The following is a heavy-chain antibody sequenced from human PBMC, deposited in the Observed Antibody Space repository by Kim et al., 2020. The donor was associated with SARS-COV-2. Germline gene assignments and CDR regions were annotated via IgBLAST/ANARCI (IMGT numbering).Heavy chain of an antibody. CDR3: ARAGREAAGTFDY. D-gene: IGHD6-13*01. CDR2: ISSSGSTI. Sequence: GGSLRLSCAASGFTFSSYEMNWVRQAPGKGLEWVSYISSSGSTIYYADSVKGRFTISRDNAKNSLYLQMNSLRAEDTAVYYCARAGREAAGTFDYWGQGTLVTVSS. CDR1: GFTFSSYE. V-gene: IGHV3-48*03. J-gene: IGHJ4*02.